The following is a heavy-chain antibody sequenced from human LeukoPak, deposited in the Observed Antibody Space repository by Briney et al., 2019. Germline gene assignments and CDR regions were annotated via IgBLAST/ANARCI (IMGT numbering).Heavy chain of an antibody. Sequence: GGSLRLSCAASGFTFSSYAMNWVRQAPGKGLEWVSSISSSSSYIYYADSVKGRFTISRDNAKNSLYLQMNSLRAEDTAVYYCARDSDFDYGDYGGWFDPWGQGTLVTVSS. CDR2: ISSSSSYI. CDR1: GFTFSSYA. D-gene: IGHD4-17*01. CDR3: ARDSDFDYGDYGGWFDP. V-gene: IGHV3-21*01. J-gene: IGHJ5*02.